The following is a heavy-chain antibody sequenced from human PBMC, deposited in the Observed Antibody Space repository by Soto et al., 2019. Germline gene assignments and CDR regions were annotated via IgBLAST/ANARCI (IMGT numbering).Heavy chain of an antibody. V-gene: IGHV4-59*01. CDR3: ARVTYYYGSGSYYYYYGMDA. D-gene: IGHD3-10*01. Sequence: SETLSLTCTVSGGSISSYYWSWIRQPPGKGLEWIGYIYYSGSTNYNPSLKSRVTISVDTSKNQFSLKLSSVTAADTAVYYCARVTYYYGSGSYYYYYGMDAWGQGTTVTVSS. J-gene: IGHJ6*02. CDR1: GGSISSYY. CDR2: IYYSGST.